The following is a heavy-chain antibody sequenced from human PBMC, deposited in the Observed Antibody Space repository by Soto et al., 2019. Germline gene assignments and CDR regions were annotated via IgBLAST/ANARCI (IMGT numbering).Heavy chain of an antibody. CDR2: IYYSGST. V-gene: IGHV4-59*01. D-gene: IGHD1-26*01. CDR3: ASGESYPRGGWFDP. Sequence: QVQLQESGPGLVKPSETLSLTCTVSGGSISSYYWSWIRQPPGKGLEWIGYIYYSGSTNYNPSLKSRVTISVDTSKNQFSLKLSSVTAADTAVYYCASGESYPRGGWFDPWGQGTLVTVSS. CDR1: GGSISSYY. J-gene: IGHJ5*02.